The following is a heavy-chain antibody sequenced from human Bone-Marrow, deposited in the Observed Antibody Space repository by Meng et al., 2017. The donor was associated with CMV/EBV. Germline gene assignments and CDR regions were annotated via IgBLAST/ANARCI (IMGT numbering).Heavy chain of an antibody. CDR1: GYSFTNYW. Sequence: KVSCKGSGYSFTNYWIGWVRQMSGKGLEWMGIIYPGDSDVKYSPSFQGQVTFSADESINTAYLQWSSLKASDTAMYFCARLDCTGTNCYFSPPAIHPQYYLDAWGQGTTVTVYS. V-gene: IGHV5-51*01. CDR2: IYPGDSDV. J-gene: IGHJ6*02. D-gene: IGHD2-2*01. CDR3: ARLDCTGTNCYFSPPAIHPQYYLDA.